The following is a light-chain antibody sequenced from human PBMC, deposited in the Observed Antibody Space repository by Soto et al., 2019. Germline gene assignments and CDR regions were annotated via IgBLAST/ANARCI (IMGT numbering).Light chain of an antibody. V-gene: IGKV1-12*01. J-gene: IGKJ4*01. CDR1: QDVRTW. Sequence: IQMTQSPSSVSASVGDRVTITCRASQDVRTWLAWYQQTPGKAPKLLIHAASKLQSGVPSRFSGSGSGADFTLTISSLQPEDFASYSCQQSCSPLLLTFGGGTKV. CDR2: AAS. CDR3: QQSCSPLLLT.